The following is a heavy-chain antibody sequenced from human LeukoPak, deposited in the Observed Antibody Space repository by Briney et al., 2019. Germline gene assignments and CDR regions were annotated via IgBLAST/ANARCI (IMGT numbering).Heavy chain of an antibody. D-gene: IGHD2-15*01. CDR3: AREGSPFYYYYMDV. CDR1: GGTFSSYA. Sequence: SVKVSCKASGGTFSSYAISWVRQAPGQGLEWMGGIIPIFGTANYAQKFQGRVTMTTDTSTSIAYMELRSLRSDDTAVYYCAREGSPFYYYYMDVWGKGTTVTVSS. J-gene: IGHJ6*03. CDR2: IIPIFGTA. V-gene: IGHV1-69*05.